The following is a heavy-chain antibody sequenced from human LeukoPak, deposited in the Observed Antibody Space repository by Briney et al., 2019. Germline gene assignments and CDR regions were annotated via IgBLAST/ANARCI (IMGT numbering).Heavy chain of an antibody. J-gene: IGHJ4*02. CDR1: GFTFSSYD. CDR2: IDTAGDT. D-gene: IGHD1-7*01. Sequence: AGGSLRLSCAASGFTFSSYDMHWVRQATGKGLEWVSAIDTAGDTYYPGSVKGRFTISRENAKNSLYLQMNSLRAGDTAVYYCARVGITGTFDYWGQGTLVTVSS. V-gene: IGHV3-13*01. CDR3: ARVGITGTFDY.